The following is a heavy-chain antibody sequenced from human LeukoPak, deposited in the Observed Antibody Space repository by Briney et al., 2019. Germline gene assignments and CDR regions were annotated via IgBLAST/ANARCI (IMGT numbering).Heavy chain of an antibody. CDR1: GGSISSGGYS. J-gene: IGHJ6*03. D-gene: IGHD2-2*01. Sequence: SETLSLTCAVSGGSISSGGYSWSWIRQPPGKGLEWIGYIYHSGSTYYNPSLKSRVTISVDRSKNQFSLKLSSVTAADTAVYYCARDWGHCSSTSCYLHYMDVWGKGTTVTVSS. CDR3: ARDWGHCSSTSCYLHYMDV. V-gene: IGHV4-30-2*01. CDR2: IYHSGST.